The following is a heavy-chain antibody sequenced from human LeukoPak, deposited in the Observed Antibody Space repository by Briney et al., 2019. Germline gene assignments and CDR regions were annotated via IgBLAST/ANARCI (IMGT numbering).Heavy chain of an antibody. J-gene: IGHJ6*02. CDR2: ISGSGGST. D-gene: IGHD3-3*01. V-gene: IGHV3-23*01. Sequence: GGSLRLSCAASGFTFSSYAMSWVRQAPGKGLEWVSAISGSGGSTYYADSVKGRFTISRDNSKNTLYLQMNSLRAEDTAVYYCARTYYDFWSGYYLHGMDVWGQGTTVTVSS. CDR3: ARTYYDFWSGYYLHGMDV. CDR1: GFTFSSYA.